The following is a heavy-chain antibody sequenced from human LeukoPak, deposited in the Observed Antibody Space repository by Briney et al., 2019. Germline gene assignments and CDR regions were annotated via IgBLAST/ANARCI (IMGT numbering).Heavy chain of an antibody. D-gene: IGHD6-13*01. CDR2: INTDGSST. J-gene: IGHJ5*02. Sequence: GGSLRLSCAASGFTFSSYWMHWVRQAPGKGLVWVSRINTDGSSTSYADSVKGRFTISRDNAKNTLYLQMNSLRAEDTAVYYCARDVGIAAAGTLRWFDPWGQGTLVTVSS. V-gene: IGHV3-74*01. CDR3: ARDVGIAAAGTLRWFDP. CDR1: GFTFSSYW.